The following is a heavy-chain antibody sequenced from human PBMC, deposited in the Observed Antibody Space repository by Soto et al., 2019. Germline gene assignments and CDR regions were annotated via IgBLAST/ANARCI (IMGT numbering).Heavy chain of an antibody. CDR1: GFTFSDAW. CDR2: IKSKTDGGTT. D-gene: IGHD6-13*01. Sequence: PGGSLRLSCAASGFTFSDAWLNWVRKAPGKGLEWVGRIKSKTDGGTTDYAAPVKGRFTISRDDSKNTLYLQMNSLKTEDTAVYYCTTAPYSSSWYVYYYYYGMDVWGQGTTVTVSS. V-gene: IGHV3-15*07. J-gene: IGHJ6*02. CDR3: TTAPYSSSWYVYYYYYGMDV.